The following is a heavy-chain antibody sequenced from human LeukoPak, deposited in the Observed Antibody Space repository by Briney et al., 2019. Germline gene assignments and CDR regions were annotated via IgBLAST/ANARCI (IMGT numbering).Heavy chain of an antibody. CDR2: IFVGSGNT. D-gene: IGHD5-24*01. Sequence: GASVTVSCKASGFTFTSSAMQWVRQARGQRVEWIGWIFVGSGNTNYAQKFQERVTITRDMSTSTAYMELSSLRSEDTAVYYCAVLDGYNSEYWGQGTLVTVSS. CDR3: AVLDGYNSEY. V-gene: IGHV1-58*02. CDR1: GFTFTSSA. J-gene: IGHJ4*02.